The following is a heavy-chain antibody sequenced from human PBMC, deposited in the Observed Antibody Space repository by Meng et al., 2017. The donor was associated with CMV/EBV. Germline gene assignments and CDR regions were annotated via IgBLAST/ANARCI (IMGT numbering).Heavy chain of an antibody. CDR3: ARGSRRLPRFNWFDP. Sequence: LQQWGYGLCKPSETLSLPCAVDGGSFSGNYWSWIRQPPGKGLEWIGEINHSGSTNYNPSLKSRVTISVDTSKNQFSLKLSSVTAADTAVYYCARGSRRLPRFNWFDPWGQGTLVTVSS. CDR2: INHSGST. CDR1: GGSFSGNY. D-gene: IGHD3-3*01. J-gene: IGHJ5*02. V-gene: IGHV4-34*01.